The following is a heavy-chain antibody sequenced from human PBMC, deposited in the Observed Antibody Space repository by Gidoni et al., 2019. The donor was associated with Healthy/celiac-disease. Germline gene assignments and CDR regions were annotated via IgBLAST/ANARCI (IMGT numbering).Heavy chain of an antibody. Sequence: EVQLVESGGGLVQPGGSLRLSCADSGFTVSSNYMSWVRQAPGKGLEWVSVIYSGGSTYYADSVKGRFTISRDNSKNTLYLQMNSLRAEDTAVYYCARTPSGSYYGGFDYWGQGTLVTVSS. J-gene: IGHJ4*02. CDR2: IYSGGST. V-gene: IGHV3-66*01. D-gene: IGHD1-26*01. CDR1: GFTVSSNY. CDR3: ARTPSGSYYGGFDY.